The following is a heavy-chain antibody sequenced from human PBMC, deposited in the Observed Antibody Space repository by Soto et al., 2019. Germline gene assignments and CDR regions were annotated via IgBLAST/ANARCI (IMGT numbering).Heavy chain of an antibody. Sequence: PGESLKIPCGGSGYTFSSYSIDWVRQMPGKGLEWMGIIYSEDSDTRYSPSFRGQVTISVDKSISRAYLQWSSLKASDSAMYFCSRIGSSHNPFDNWGRGTLVTVSS. D-gene: IGHD2-2*01. J-gene: IGHJ4*03. V-gene: IGHV5-51*01. CDR1: GYTFSSYS. CDR2: IYSEDSDT. CDR3: SRIGSSHNPFDN.